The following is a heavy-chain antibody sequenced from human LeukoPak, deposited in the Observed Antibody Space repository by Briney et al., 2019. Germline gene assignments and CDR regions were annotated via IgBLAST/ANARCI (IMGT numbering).Heavy chain of an antibody. J-gene: IGHJ4*02. Sequence: PGGSLRLSCTASGFTFGDYAMSWVRQAPGKGLEWVGFIRSKAYGGTTEYAASVKGRFTISRDDSKSIAYLQMNSLKTEDTAVYYCTRGPYSSPFFDYWGQGTLVTVSS. CDR2: IRSKAYGGTT. D-gene: IGHD6-13*01. CDR3: TRGPYSSPFFDY. V-gene: IGHV3-49*04. CDR1: GFTFGDYA.